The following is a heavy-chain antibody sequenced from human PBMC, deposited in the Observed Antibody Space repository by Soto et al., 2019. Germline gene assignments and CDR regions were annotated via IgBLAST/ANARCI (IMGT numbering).Heavy chain of an antibody. J-gene: IGHJ6*03. D-gene: IGHD2-2*01. CDR1: GCTISSYI. CDR3: AREGVVPAAMLGYYYYYMDV. Sequence: GSMRVSCTASGCTISSYIRNRVSKTTGKGLEWVSYISSSSSTIYYADSVKGRFTISRDNAKNSLYLQMNSLRAEDTAVYYCAREGVVPAAMLGYYYYYMDVWGKGTTVTSP. V-gene: IGHV3-48*01. CDR2: ISSSSSTI.